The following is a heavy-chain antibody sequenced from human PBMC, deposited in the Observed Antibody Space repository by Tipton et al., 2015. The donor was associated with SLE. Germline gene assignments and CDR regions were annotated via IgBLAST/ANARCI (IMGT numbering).Heavy chain of an antibody. V-gene: IGHV4-59*08. CDR1: GGSISSSY. Sequence: TLSLTCTVSGGSISSSYWSWIRQPPGKGLEWIGYIYFSGHTNYNPSLKSRATISVDTSKNQFSLKLSSATAADTAVYYCARHFFARPFDSWGQGTLVTVSS. D-gene: IGHD2/OR15-2a*01. CDR2: IYFSGHT. CDR3: ARHFFARPFDS. J-gene: IGHJ4*02.